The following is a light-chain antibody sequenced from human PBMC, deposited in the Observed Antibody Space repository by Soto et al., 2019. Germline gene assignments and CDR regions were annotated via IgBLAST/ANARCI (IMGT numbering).Light chain of an antibody. J-gene: IGKJ1*01. Sequence: EIVLTQSPGTVSLSPGERATLSCRASQSVSSSFLAWYQQKPGQAPRLLIYGASTRATGIPDRFSGSGSGTDFTLTISRLEPDDFAVYYCQQYGTSPRTFGQGTKVDIK. CDR3: QQYGTSPRT. V-gene: IGKV3-20*01. CDR2: GAS. CDR1: QSVSSSF.